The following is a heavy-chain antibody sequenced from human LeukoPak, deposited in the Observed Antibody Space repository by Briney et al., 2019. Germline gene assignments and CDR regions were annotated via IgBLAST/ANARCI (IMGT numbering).Heavy chain of an antibody. D-gene: IGHD5-24*01. Sequence: PGGSLRLSCAASGFIFSSYNLNWVRQAPGKGLEWVSSISSSSSYIYYADSVKGRFTISRDNAKHSLYLQMNSLRAEDPAVYYCARAAGEMATIRYWGQGTLVTVSS. CDR3: ARAAGEMATIRY. J-gene: IGHJ4*02. V-gene: IGHV3-21*01. CDR1: GFIFSSYN. CDR2: ISSSSSYI.